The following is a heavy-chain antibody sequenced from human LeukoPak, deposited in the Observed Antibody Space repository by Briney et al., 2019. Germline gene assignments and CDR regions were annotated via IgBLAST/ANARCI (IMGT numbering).Heavy chain of an antibody. CDR2: ISGSSSYI. Sequence: GGSLRLSCAASGFTFSSYSMNWVRQAPGKGLEWVSFISGSSSYIYYAASLKGRFTISRDNAKNSLYLQMNSLRAEDTAVYYCARGEYGSGSYHIDYWGQGTLVTVSS. V-gene: IGHV3-21*01. D-gene: IGHD3-10*01. CDR3: ARGEYGSGSYHIDY. J-gene: IGHJ4*02. CDR1: GFTFSSYS.